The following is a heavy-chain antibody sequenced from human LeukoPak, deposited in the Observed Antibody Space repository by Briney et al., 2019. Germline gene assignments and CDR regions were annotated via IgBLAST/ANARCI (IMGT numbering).Heavy chain of an antibody. CDR2: ISSSSSYI. CDR3: ARELNPGSYWNDAFDI. CDR1: GFTFSSYS. J-gene: IGHJ3*02. V-gene: IGHV3-21*01. D-gene: IGHD3-10*01. Sequence: KSGGSLRLSCAASGFTFSSYSMNWVRQAPGKGLEWVSSISSSSSYIYYADSVKGRFTISRDNAKNSLYLQMNSLRAEDTAVYYYARELNPGSYWNDAFDIWGQGQWSPSLQ.